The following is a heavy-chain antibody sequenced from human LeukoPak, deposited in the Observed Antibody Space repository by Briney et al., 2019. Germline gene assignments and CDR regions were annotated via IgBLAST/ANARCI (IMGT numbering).Heavy chain of an antibody. J-gene: IGHJ5*02. D-gene: IGHD4-17*01. V-gene: IGHV1-3*01. Sequence: ASVKVSCRASGYTFTSYAMHWVRQAPGQRLEWMGWINAGNGNTKYSQKLQGRVTITRDTSASTAYMELSSLRSEDTAVYYCARRLSDYGDYGTNWFDPWGQGTLVTVSS. CDR1: GYTFTSYA. CDR3: ARRLSDYGDYGTNWFDP. CDR2: INAGNGNT.